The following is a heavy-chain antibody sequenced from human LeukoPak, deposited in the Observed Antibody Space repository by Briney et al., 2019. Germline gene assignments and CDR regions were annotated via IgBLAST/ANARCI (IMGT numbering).Heavy chain of an antibody. CDR1: GFTFSSYA. J-gene: IGHJ6*02. D-gene: IGHD6-19*01. V-gene: IGHV3-53*01. CDR3: ASDSGGYYYYGMDV. CDR2: IYSGGST. Sequence: PGGSLRLSCAASGFTFSSYAVSWVRQAPGKGLEWVSVIYSGGSTYYADSVKGRFTISRDNSKNTLYLQMNSLRAEDTAVYYCASDSGGYYYYGMDVWGQGTTVTVSS.